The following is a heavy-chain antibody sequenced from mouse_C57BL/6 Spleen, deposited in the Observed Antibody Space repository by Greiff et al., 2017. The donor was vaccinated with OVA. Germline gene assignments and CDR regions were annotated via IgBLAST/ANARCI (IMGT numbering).Heavy chain of an antibody. V-gene: IGHV5-16*01. J-gene: IGHJ4*01. CDR1: GFTFSDYY. Sequence: EVNVVESEGGLVQPGSSMKLSCTASGFTFSDYYMAWVRQVPEKGLEWVANINYDGSSTYYLDSLKSRFIISRDNAKNILYLQMSSLKSEDTATYYCARYDYDDAMDYWGQGTSVTVSS. D-gene: IGHD2-4*01. CDR2: INYDGSST. CDR3: ARYDYDDAMDY.